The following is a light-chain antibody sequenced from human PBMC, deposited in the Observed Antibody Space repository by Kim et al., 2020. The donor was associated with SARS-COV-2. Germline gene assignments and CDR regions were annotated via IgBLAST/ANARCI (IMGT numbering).Light chain of an antibody. CDR2: SAT. CDR1: INKY. Sequence: INKYLKWKKQRKGKAHNQLIHSATSLQSGVPSRFSGSGSGTGFTLTNSSLQPEDVATYYCQQAYGAHPTFGPGTKVDIK. CDR3: QQAYGAHPT. J-gene: IGKJ3*01. V-gene: IGKV1-39*01.